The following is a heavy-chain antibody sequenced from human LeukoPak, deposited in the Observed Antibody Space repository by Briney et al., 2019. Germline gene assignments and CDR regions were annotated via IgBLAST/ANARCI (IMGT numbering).Heavy chain of an antibody. D-gene: IGHD6-19*01. CDR2: MNPNSGNT. J-gene: IGHJ4*02. Sequence: ASVKVSCKASGYTFTSYDINWVRQATGQGLEWMGWMNPNSGNTGYAQKFQGRVTMTRDSSTSTVYMELSSLRSEDTAVYYCARALAGEEVDYWGQGTLVTVSS. CDR1: GYTFTSYD. V-gene: IGHV1-8*01. CDR3: ARALAGEEVDY.